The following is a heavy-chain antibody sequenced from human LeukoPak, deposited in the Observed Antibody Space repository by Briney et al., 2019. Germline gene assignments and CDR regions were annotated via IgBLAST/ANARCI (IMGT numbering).Heavy chain of an antibody. J-gene: IGHJ4*02. Sequence: GRSLRLSCAASGFTFSSYTMHWVRQAPGKGLEWVAVTSYDGSNKYYADSVKGRFTISRDNSKNTLYLQMNSLRAEDTAVYYCAKEGPMVRGASSFDYWGQGTLVTVSS. CDR1: GFTFSSYT. V-gene: IGHV3-30-3*01. D-gene: IGHD3-10*01. CDR2: TSYDGSNK. CDR3: AKEGPMVRGASSFDY.